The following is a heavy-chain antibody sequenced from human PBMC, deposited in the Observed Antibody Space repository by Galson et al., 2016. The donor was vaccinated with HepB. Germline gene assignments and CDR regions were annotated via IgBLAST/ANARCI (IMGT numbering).Heavy chain of an antibody. CDR3: ARAVTTLSNFDD. V-gene: IGHV5-51*01. CDR2: IYPSDSDT. CDR1: GYIFTAYW. Sequence: QSGAEVKKPGESLKISCKGSGYIFTAYWIGWVRQMPGKGLEWMGIIYPSDSDTRYSPSFQGQVTISVDKSISTAYLQWSSLKASDTAMYYCARAVTTLSNFDDWGQGTLVTVSS. J-gene: IGHJ4*02. D-gene: IGHD4-17*01.